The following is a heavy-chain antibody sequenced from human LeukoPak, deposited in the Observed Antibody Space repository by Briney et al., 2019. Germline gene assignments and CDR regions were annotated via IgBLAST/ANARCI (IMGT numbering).Heavy chain of an antibody. J-gene: IGHJ4*02. CDR3: AKAAGTVTIKDYLDY. CDR2: ISWDGGST. CDR1: GFTFDDYA. D-gene: IGHD5-24*01. Sequence: VGSLRLSCVASGFTFDDYAMHWDRQAPGKVLEWVSLISWDGGSTYYADSVKGRFTISRDNSKNSLYLQMNSLRIEDTALYYCAKAAGTVTIKDYLDYWGQGTLVTVSS. V-gene: IGHV3-43D*04.